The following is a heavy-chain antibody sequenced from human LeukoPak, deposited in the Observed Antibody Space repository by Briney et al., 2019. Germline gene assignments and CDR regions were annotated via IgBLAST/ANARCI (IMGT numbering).Heavy chain of an antibody. J-gene: IGHJ4*02. CDR2: INAAGNT. CDR3: ARELYYDSSGYYSGYFDY. Sequence: GGSLRLSCAASGFTFSRYGMHWVRQPTGKGLEWVSGINAAGNTYYPDSVKGRFTISRDNAKNSLYLQMNSLRAEDTAVYYCARELYYDSSGYYSGYFDYWGQGTLVTVSS. D-gene: IGHD3-22*01. V-gene: IGHV3-13*04. CDR1: GFTFSRYG.